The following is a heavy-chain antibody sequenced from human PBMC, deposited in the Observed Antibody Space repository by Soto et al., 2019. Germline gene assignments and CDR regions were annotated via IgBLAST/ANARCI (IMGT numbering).Heavy chain of an antibody. CDR1: GDSISRGAYY. D-gene: IGHD2-15*01. V-gene: IGHV4-30-4*08. J-gene: IGHJ4*02. CDR2: IYYSGST. CDR3: ARARGARYFDY. Sequence: SETLSLTCTVSGDSISRGAYYWTWIRQPPGKGLEWIGYIYYSGSTYYNPSLKSRVTISVDTSKNQFSLKLSSVTAADTAVYYCARARGARYFDYWGQGTLVTVSS.